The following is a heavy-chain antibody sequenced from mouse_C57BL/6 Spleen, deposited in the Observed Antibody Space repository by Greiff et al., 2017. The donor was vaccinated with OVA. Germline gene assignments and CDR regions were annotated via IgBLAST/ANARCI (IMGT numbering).Heavy chain of an antibody. CDR1: GYAFPNYL. CDR2: INPGSGGT. J-gene: IGHJ2*01. CDR3: ARGSFITTVVATDYFDY. V-gene: IGHV1-54*01. D-gene: IGHD1-1*01. Sequence: VQLQQSGAELVRPGTSVKVSCKASGYAFPNYLIAWVKQRPGQGLEWIGVINPGSGGTNSNEKFKGKATLTADKSSSTAYMQSSSLTSEDSAVYFCARGSFITTVVATDYFDYWGQGTTLTVSS.